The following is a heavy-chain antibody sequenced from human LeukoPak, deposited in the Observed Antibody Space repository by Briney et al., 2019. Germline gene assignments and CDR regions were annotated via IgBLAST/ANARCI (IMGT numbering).Heavy chain of an antibody. D-gene: IGHD3-22*01. CDR3: TTDPSYYYDSRGYMPYYFDY. J-gene: IGHJ4*02. CDR2: IKSKTDGGTT. CDR1: GFTFSNAW. V-gene: IGHV3-15*01. Sequence: GGSLRLSCAAPGFTFSNAWMSWVRQAPGKGLEWVGRIKSKTDGGTTDYAAPVKGRFTISRDDSKNTLYLQMNSLKTEDTAVYYCTTDPSYYYDSRGYMPYYFDYWGQGTLVTVSS.